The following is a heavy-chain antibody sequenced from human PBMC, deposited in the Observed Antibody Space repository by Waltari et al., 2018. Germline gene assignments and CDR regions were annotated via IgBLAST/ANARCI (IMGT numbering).Heavy chain of an antibody. J-gene: IGHJ4*02. CDR2: IXSTGDXI. CDR3: XKXRSXYYDLPNSPFDX. CDR1: DVPLRHYA. V-gene: IGHV3-23*01. D-gene: IGHD3-3*01. Sequence: DVQXLEXGGXLLQPGGSLXLSCAGSDVPLRHYALNWVRHSPGKGLEXVATIXSTGDXIYYTXSVKGRFTISXDNSNNTLYLQMARLKVXDSALYYCXKXRSXYYDLPNSPFDXWGQGTLVSVSS.